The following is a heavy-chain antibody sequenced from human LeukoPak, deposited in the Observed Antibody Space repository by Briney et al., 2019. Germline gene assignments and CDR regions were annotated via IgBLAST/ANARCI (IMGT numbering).Heavy chain of an antibody. Sequence: ASVKVSCKASGYTFTGYYMHWVRQAPGQGLEWMGWINPNSGGTNYAQKFQGRVTMTRDTSISTAYMELSSLRSEDTAVYYCARGPDYDYVWGSYRRFDYWGQGTLVTVSS. V-gene: IGHV1-2*02. J-gene: IGHJ4*02. D-gene: IGHD3-16*02. CDR1: GYTFTGYY. CDR2: INPNSGGT. CDR3: ARGPDYDYVWGSYRRFDY.